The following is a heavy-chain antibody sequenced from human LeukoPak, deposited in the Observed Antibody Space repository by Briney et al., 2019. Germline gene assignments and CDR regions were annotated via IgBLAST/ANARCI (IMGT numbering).Heavy chain of an antibody. V-gene: IGHV1-24*01. D-gene: IGHD3-10*01. CDR3: GRYFHGSRYYYRVGSFDY. J-gene: IGHJ4*02. Sequence: APVKVSCKISGDTLTKLIIHWVRQAPGKGLEWMGGFDPEEGEIIYAQKFQGRVTLTEDTSADTAYMELSGLRSEDTAVYFCGRYFHGSRYYYRVGSFDYWGQGSLVTVSS. CDR2: FDPEEGEI. CDR1: GDTLTKLI.